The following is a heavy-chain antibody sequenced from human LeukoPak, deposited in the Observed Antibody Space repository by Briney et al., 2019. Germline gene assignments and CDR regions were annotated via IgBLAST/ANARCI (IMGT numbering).Heavy chain of an antibody. J-gene: IGHJ4*02. D-gene: IGHD6-19*01. Sequence: GGSLRLSCAASGFTFTSYAMNWVRQAPGKGLEWVSSISRGGDSTYYADSVKGRFTISRDNAKNSLYLQMNSLRAEDTALYYCAKDMSVAGTFQFDYWGQGTLVTVSS. CDR2: ISRGGDST. V-gene: IGHV3-23*01. CDR3: AKDMSVAGTFQFDY. CDR1: GFTFTSYA.